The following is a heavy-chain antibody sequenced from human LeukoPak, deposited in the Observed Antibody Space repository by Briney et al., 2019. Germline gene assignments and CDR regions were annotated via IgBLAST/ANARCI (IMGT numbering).Heavy chain of an antibody. CDR3: ARGFHFDY. CDR2: VYTSGST. J-gene: IGHJ4*02. Sequence: SETLSLTCSVSGDSISSDFYYWTWIRQPAGKGLEWIGRVYTSGSTNYNPSLRGRVTISVDTSKNQFSLKLSSVTAADTAVYYCARGFHFDYWGQGTLVTVSS. CDR1: GDSISSDFYY. V-gene: IGHV4-61*02.